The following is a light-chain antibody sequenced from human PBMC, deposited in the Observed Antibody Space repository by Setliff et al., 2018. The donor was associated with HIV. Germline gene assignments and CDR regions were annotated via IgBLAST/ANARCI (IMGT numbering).Light chain of an antibody. CDR1: RIDVGGYNY. CDR2: DVT. Sequence: QSALTQPATVSGSPGQSITISCTGTRIDVGGYNYVAWYQQHPDKAPKLMIFDVTDRPSGVSNRFSGSKSGNTASLTISGLQAEDEADYYCSSYTSSSTYVFGTGTKVTVL. CDR3: SSYTSSSTYV. J-gene: IGLJ1*01. V-gene: IGLV2-14*03.